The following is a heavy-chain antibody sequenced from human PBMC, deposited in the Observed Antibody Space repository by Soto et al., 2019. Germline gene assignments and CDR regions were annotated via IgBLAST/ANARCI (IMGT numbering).Heavy chain of an antibody. Sequence: ASVKVSCKTSGYTFTGYYIHWVRQAPGQGLEWMGWINPNSGDAKYAQKFQGRVTMTRDPSTAYMQLTTLSSDDTAVYYCARSLSTIAARPDYWGQGTLVTVS. CDR1: GYTFTGYY. CDR2: INPNSGDA. V-gene: IGHV1-2*02. CDR3: ARSLSTIAARPDY. J-gene: IGHJ4*02. D-gene: IGHD6-6*01.